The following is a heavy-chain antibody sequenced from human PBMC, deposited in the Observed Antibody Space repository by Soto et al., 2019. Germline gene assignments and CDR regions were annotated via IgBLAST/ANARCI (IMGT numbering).Heavy chain of an antibody. J-gene: IGHJ5*02. D-gene: IGHD3-22*01. CDR1: GYTFTSYG. CDR2: ISAYNGNT. CDR3: ARAGHYYDSSGYAT. Sequence: ASVKVSCKASGYTFTSYGISWVQQAPGQGLEWMGWISAYNGNTNYEQKLQDRVTMTTDTSTSTAYLELRSLRSDDTAVYYCARAGHYYDSSGYATWGQGTLVTV. V-gene: IGHV1-18*01.